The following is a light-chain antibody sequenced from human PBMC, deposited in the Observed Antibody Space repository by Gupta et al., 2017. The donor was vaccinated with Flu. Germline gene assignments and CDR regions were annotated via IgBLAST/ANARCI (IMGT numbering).Light chain of an antibody. J-gene: IGLJ2*01. CDR1: SGHSSYA. V-gene: IGLV4-69*01. CDR3: QNWGTGLVV. Sequence: QLVLTQSPSASASLGASVRPTCTLDSGHSSYAIAWHQQQPEKGPRLLLMMNSAGRHSKGDAIPFCFSGSASAAARSITISSLESEDDSYYYGQNWGTGLVVFGGGTKLTVL. CDR2: MNSAGRH.